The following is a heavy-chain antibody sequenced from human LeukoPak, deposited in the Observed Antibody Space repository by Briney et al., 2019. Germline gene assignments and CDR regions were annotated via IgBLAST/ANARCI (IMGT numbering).Heavy chain of an antibody. J-gene: IGHJ4*02. CDR2: INHSGNT. V-gene: IGHV4-59*01. CDR3: AKGQGSGSYYLDY. Sequence: SETLSLTCSVSGGSISSYFWSWIRQPPGKGLEWIGYINHSGNTYYNPSLKSRVTISVDTSKNQLSLKPSSVTAADTAVYYCAKGQGSGSYYLDYWGQGTLVTVSS. CDR1: GGSISSYF. D-gene: IGHD1-26*01.